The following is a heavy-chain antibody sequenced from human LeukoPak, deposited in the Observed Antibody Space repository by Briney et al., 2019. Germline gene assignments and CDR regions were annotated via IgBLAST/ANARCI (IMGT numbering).Heavy chain of an antibody. CDR3: ARDRSYSSGWYYLTLGGAFDI. J-gene: IGHJ3*02. CDR2: ISAYNGNT. D-gene: IGHD6-19*01. Sequence: ASVKVSCKASGYTFTSYGISWVRQAPGQGLEWMGWISAYNGNTNYAQKLQGRVTMTTDTSTSTAYMELRSLRSDDTAVYYCARDRSYSSGWYYLTLGGAFDIWGQGTMVTVSS. CDR1: GYTFTSYG. V-gene: IGHV1-18*01.